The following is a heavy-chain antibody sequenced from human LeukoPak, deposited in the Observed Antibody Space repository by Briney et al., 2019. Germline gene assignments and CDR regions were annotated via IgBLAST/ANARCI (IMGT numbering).Heavy chain of an antibody. D-gene: IGHD6-19*01. J-gene: IGHJ4*02. CDR3: ARAVAGLAGEYYIDY. V-gene: IGHV3-21*01. Sequence: GGSLRLSCAASGFTVSSNYMNWVRQAPGKGLEWVSSISGSSSSYIYYADSLKGRFTISRDNAKNSLFLQMNTLRAEDTAVYYCARAVAGLAGEYYIDYWGQGTLVTVSS. CDR1: GFTVSSNY. CDR2: ISGSSSSYI.